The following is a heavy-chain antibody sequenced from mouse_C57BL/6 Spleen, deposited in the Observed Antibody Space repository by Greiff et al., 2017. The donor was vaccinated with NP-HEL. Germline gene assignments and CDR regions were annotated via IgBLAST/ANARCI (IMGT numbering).Heavy chain of an antibody. V-gene: IGHV1-81*01. CDR1: GYTFTSYG. J-gene: IGHJ3*01. CDR2: IYPRSGNT. CDR3: ARDDSNYPFAY. D-gene: IGHD2-5*01. Sequence: VKLQQSGAELARPGASVKLSCKASGYTFTSYGISWVKQRTGQGLEWIGEIYPRSGNTYYNEKFKGKATLTADKSSSTAYMELRSLTSEDSAVYFCARDDSNYPFAYWGQGTLVTVSA.